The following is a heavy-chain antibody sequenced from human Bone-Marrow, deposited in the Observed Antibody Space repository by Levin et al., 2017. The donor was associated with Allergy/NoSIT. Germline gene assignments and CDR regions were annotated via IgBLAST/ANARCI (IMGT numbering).Heavy chain of an antibody. J-gene: IGHJ5*02. Sequence: GESLKISCAASGFTFSSYAMHWVRQAPGKGLEWVAVISYDGSNKYYADSVKGRFTISRDNSKNTLYLQMNSLRAEDTAVYYCARDSEGYDGNWFDPWGQGTLVTVSS. CDR1: GFTFSSYA. D-gene: IGHD5-12*01. CDR3: ARDSEGYDGNWFDP. CDR2: ISYDGSNK. V-gene: IGHV3-30-3*01.